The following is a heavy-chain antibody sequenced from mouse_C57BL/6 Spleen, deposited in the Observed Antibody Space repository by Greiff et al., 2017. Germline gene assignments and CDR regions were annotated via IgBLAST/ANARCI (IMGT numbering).Heavy chain of an antibody. Sequence: QVQLQQSGAELVKPGASVKISCKASGYAFSSYWMNWVKQRPGKGLEWIGQIYPGDGDTNYNGKFKGKATLTADKSSSTAYMQLSSLTSEDSAVYFCARWITTVVATTSYYFDYWGQGTTLTVSS. V-gene: IGHV1-80*01. CDR1: GYAFSSYW. CDR2: IYPGDGDT. CDR3: ARWITTVVATTSYYFDY. D-gene: IGHD1-1*01. J-gene: IGHJ2*01.